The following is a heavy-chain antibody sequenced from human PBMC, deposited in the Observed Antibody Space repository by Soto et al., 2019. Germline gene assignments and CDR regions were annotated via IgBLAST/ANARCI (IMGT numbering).Heavy chain of an antibody. CDR1: GFTFSSYG. CDR3: ANGGGVVAADDAFDI. J-gene: IGHJ3*02. CDR2: IWYDGSNK. V-gene: IGHV3-33*06. Sequence: PGGSLRLSCAASGFTFSSYGMHWVRQAPGKGLEWVAVIWYDGSNKYYADSVKGRFTISRDNAKNSLYLQMNSLRAEDTAVYCCANGGGVVAADDAFDIWGQGTMVTVSS. D-gene: IGHD2-15*01.